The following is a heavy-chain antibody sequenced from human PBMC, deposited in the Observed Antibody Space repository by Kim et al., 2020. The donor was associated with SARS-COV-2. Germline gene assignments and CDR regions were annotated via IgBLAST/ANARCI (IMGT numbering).Heavy chain of an antibody. D-gene: IGHD3-10*01. J-gene: IGHJ6*02. CDR2: ISYDGSNK. CDR1: GFTFSSYA. Sequence: GGSLRLSCAASGFTFSSYAMHWVRQAPGKGLEWVAVISYDGSNKYYADSVKGRFTISRDNSKNTLYLQMNSLRAEDTAVYYCARPAVRGGYYYYGMDVWGQGTTVTVSS. CDR3: ARPAVRGGYYYYGMDV. V-gene: IGHV3-30-3*01.